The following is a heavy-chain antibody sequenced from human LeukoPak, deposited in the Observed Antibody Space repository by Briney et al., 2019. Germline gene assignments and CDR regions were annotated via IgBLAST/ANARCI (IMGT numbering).Heavy chain of an antibody. CDR3: ARDGQYCSSTSCSGWFGWFDP. J-gene: IGHJ5*02. CDR2: INPSGGGR. D-gene: IGHD2-2*01. V-gene: IGHV1-46*01. Sequence: ASVKVSCTASGYTFTSYYMNWVRQAPGQGLEWMGIINPSGGGRSYAQKFQGRVTMTRDTSTSTVYMELSSLRSEDTAVYYCARDGQYCSSTSCSGWFGWFDPWGQGTLVTVSS. CDR1: GYTFTSYY.